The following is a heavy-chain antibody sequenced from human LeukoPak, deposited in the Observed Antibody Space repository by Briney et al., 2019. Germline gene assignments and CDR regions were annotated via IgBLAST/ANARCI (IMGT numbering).Heavy chain of an antibody. CDR2: ISWNSGSI. J-gene: IGHJ5*02. CDR1: GFTFDDYA. V-gene: IGHV3-9*01. D-gene: IGHD7-27*01. Sequence: GRSLRLSCAASGFTFDDYAMHWVRQAPGKGLEWVSGISWNSGSIGYADSVKGRFTISRDNAKSSLYLQMNSLRAEDTALYYCAKENWAGGWFDPWGQGTLVTVSS. CDR3: AKENWAGGWFDP.